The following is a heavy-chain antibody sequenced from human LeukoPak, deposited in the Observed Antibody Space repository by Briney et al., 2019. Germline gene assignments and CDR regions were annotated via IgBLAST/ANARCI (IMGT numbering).Heavy chain of an antibody. CDR3: AKVKTSSFYYFDN. V-gene: IGHV3-30*18. CDR2: ISYYGSNK. CDR1: GFAFSDYG. J-gene: IGHJ4*02. Sequence: GGPLRLSCAASGFAFSDYGMHWVRQAPGKAVEWVTVISYYGSNKYYANSVKGRFTLSRDNSKNTLYLQMNRLRTEDTAVYYCAKVKTSSFYYFDNWGQGTLVTVSS. D-gene: IGHD2-2*01.